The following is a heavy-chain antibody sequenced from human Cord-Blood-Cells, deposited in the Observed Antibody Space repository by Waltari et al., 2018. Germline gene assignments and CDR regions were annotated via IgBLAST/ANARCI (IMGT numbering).Heavy chain of an antibody. Sequence: EVQLVESGGGLVKPGGSFRLSCAASGFNFSNAWMSLVGQDPGKGLEWVGRIKSKTDGGTTDYAAPVKGRFTISRDDSKNTLYLQMNSLKTEDTAVYYCTTDPGSQQPPFDYWGQGTLVTVSS. CDR2: IKSKTDGGTT. CDR1: GFNFSNAW. D-gene: IGHD3-10*01. CDR3: TTDPGSQQPPFDY. V-gene: IGHV3-15*01. J-gene: IGHJ4*02.